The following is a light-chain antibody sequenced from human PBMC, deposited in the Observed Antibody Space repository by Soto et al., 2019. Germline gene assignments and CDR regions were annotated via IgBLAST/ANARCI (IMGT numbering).Light chain of an antibody. V-gene: IGKV3-15*01. CDR2: GAS. CDR3: QQYNNRPPIT. J-gene: IGKJ5*01. Sequence: EIVLTQSPAALSVSPGERATLSCKASQNIGSNLAWYQQKPGQPPRLLIFGASTRVTDIPARFSGSGSGTEFTLTISSLQSEDFALYYCQQYNNRPPITFGQGTRLELK. CDR1: QNIGSN.